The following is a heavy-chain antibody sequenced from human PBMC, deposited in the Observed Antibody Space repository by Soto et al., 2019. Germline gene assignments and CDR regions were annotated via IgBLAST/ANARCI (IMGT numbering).Heavy chain of an antibody. CDR2: INAGNGYT. J-gene: IGHJ2*01. CDR1: GYTFTTHA. D-gene: IGHD2-2*01. Sequence: QVQLVQSGAEVKEPGASVKVSCKASGYTFTTHAMHWVRQAPGQRLECMGWINAGNGYTKYSQKLQGRVTFTRDTSASTVYMELNSLTSEDTTIYYCARDSGRRPAPYWYFDLWGRGTLVTVSS. V-gene: IGHV1-3*01. CDR3: ARDSGRRPAPYWYFDL.